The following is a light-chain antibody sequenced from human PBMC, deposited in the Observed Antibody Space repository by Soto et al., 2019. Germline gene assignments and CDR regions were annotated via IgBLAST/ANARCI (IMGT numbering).Light chain of an antibody. CDR1: QSVTTY. CDR3: QQRSNWPLT. J-gene: IGKJ1*01. Sequence: EILLTQSPDTLSSSPGERATLSCRASQSVTTYLAWYQQKPGQAPRLLIYDVSNRATGIPARFSGSGSGTDFTLTISSLEPEDVAIYYCQQRSNWPLTLGQGTKVEIK. V-gene: IGKV3-11*01. CDR2: DVS.